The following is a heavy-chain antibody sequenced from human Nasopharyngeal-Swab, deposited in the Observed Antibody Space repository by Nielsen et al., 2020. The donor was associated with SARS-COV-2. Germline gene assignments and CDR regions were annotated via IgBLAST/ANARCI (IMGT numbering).Heavy chain of an antibody. J-gene: IGHJ6*02. CDR1: GGSTSSYY. V-gene: IGHV4-59*01. D-gene: IGHD3-22*01. CDR2: IYYSGST. Sequence: SETLSLTCTVSGGSTSSYYWSWIRQPPGKGLEWIGYIYYSGSTNYNPSLKSRVTISVDTSKNQFSLKLSSVTAADTAVYYCARDLTYYYDSSGYYRYGMDVWGQGTTVTVSS. CDR3: ARDLTYYYDSSGYYRYGMDV.